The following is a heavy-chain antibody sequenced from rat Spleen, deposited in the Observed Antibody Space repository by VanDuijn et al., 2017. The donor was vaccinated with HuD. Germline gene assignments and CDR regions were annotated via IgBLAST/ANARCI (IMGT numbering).Heavy chain of an antibody. CDR1: GFSLTGNN. CDR3: TAHYYSGDCFDY. CDR2: MRFDGDT. V-gene: IGHV2-63*01. J-gene: IGHJ2*01. D-gene: IGHD1-1*01. Sequence: QVKMKESGPGLVQPSQTLSLTCTVSGFSLTGNNVHWVRQPPGKGLEWMGRMRFDGDTYYNSALKSRLSISRDTSKNQVFLKMNSLQTDDTGTYYCTAHYYSGDCFDYWGHGVMVTVSS.